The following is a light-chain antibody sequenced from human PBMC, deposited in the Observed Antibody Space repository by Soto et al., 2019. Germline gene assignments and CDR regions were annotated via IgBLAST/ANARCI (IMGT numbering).Light chain of an antibody. CDR3: SSYTSSSTYV. CDR1: STDVGGYNY. J-gene: IGLJ1*01. Sequence: QSALTQPASVSGSPGQSITISCTGASTDVGGYNYVPWYHQHPGKAPKLMIYDVSNRPSGVSNRFSGSKSGNTASLTISGLQAEDEAEYYCSSYTSSSTYVFGTGTKVTVL. CDR2: DVS. V-gene: IGLV2-14*03.